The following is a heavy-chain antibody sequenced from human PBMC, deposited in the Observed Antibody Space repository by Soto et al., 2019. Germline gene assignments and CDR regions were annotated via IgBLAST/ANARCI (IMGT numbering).Heavy chain of an antibody. D-gene: IGHD2-15*01. V-gene: IGHV1-69*13. CDR3: ASVETQRYYYGMDV. Sequence: SVKVSCKASGGTFSSYAISWVRQAPGQGLEWMGGIIPIFGTADYAQKFQDRVTITADESTSTAYMELSSLRSEDTAVYYCASVETQRYYYGMDVWGQGTTVTVSS. CDR2: IIPIFGTA. J-gene: IGHJ6*02. CDR1: GGTFSSYA.